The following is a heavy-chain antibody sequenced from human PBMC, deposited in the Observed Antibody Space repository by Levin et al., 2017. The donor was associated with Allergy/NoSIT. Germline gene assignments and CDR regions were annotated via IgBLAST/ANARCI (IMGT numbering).Heavy chain of an antibody. CDR3: ASGYHYYYGLDV. Sequence: PGGSLRLSCGDSGFTFSSNWMTWVRQAPGKGLEWVANIKQDGSEKNYVDSVKGRFTISRDNAKNSLYLQMNSLRAEDTAVYYCASGYHYYYGLDVWGQGTTVTVSS. J-gene: IGHJ6*02. CDR1: GFTFSSNW. V-gene: IGHV3-7*01. D-gene: IGHD3-22*01. CDR2: IKQDGSEK.